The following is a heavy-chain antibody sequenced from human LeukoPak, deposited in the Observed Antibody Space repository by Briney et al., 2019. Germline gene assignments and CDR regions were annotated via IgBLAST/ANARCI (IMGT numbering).Heavy chain of an antibody. Sequence: SETLSLTCAVYGGSFSGYYWSWIRQPPGKGLEWIGEINHSGSTNYNPSLKSRVTISVDTSKNQFSLKLSSVTAADTAVYYCANSLRFLEWLPIHRGQGTLVTVSS. CDR2: INHSGST. CDR1: GGSFSGYY. D-gene: IGHD3-3*01. V-gene: IGHV4-34*01. J-gene: IGHJ4*02. CDR3: ANSLRFLEWLPIH.